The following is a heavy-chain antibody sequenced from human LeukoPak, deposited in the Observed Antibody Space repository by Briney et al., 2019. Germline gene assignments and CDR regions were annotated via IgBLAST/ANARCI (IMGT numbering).Heavy chain of an antibody. V-gene: IGHV5-51*01. D-gene: IGHD3-22*01. Sequence: GESLKISCKGSGYSFTSYWIGWVRQMPGKGLEWMGIIYPGDSDTRYSPSLQGQVTMSADKSIRTAYLQWSSLKASDTAMYYCARPQLGGYYSIDYWGQGTLVTVSS. CDR1: GYSFTSYW. J-gene: IGHJ4*02. CDR3: ARPQLGGYYSIDY. CDR2: IYPGDSDT.